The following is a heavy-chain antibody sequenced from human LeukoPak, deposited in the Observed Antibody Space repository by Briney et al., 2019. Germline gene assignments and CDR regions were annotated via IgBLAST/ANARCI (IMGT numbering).Heavy chain of an antibody. CDR2: IYDSGST. CDR3: ARVLPLYDHYYFDW. J-gene: IGHJ4*02. Sequence: SHTLALTYTVSGDSIRGSYKTWIRQPPARGLEWSGYIYDSGSTNYNPSLKSRVTMSVDTSKNQFSLSLSSVTAADTAIYYCARVLPLYDHYYFDWWGQGTLVTVSS. D-gene: IGHD3-22*01. CDR1: GDSIRGSY. V-gene: IGHV4-59*07.